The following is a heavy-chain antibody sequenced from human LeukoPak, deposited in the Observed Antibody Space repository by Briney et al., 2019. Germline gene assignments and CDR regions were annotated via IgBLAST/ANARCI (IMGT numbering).Heavy chain of an antibody. CDR1: GGTFSSYA. J-gene: IGHJ5*02. CDR3: ARAGFLRYCSSTSCANWFDP. V-gene: IGHV1-69*05. D-gene: IGHD2-2*01. CDR2: IIPIFGTA. Sequence: GASVKVSCKASGGTFSSYAISWVRQAPGQGLEWMGGIIPIFGTANYAQKLQGRVTITTDESTSTAYMELSSLRSEDTAVYYCARAGFLRYCSSTSCANWFDPWGQGTLVTVSS.